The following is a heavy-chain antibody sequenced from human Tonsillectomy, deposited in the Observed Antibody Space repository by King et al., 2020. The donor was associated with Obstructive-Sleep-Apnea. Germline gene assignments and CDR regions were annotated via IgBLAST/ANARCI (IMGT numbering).Heavy chain of an antibody. Sequence: QLQESGPGLVKPSESLSLTCTVSGASISSNYWSWIRQPPGRGLEWIGYIYYSGSTNYNPSLNSRVTISMDTSKNQFSLRLTSVTAADTAVYYCARSPYSDILTGYYNGPVDIWGQGTMVTVSS. CDR3: ARSPYSDILTGYYNGPVDI. CDR2: IYYSGST. V-gene: IGHV4-59*08. CDR1: GASISSNY. J-gene: IGHJ3*02. D-gene: IGHD3-9*01.